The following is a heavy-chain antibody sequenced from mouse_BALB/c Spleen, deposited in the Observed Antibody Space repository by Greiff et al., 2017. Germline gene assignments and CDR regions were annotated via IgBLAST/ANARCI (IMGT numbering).Heavy chain of an antibody. CDR3: TRKDYRYEGDY. V-gene: IGHV1-15*01. D-gene: IGHD2-14*01. CDR2: IDPETGGT. J-gene: IGHJ2*01. Sequence: VQLQQSGAELVRPGASVTLSCKASGYTFTDYEMHWVKQTPVHGLEWIGAIDPETGGTAYNQKFKGKATLTADKSSSTAYMELRSLTSEDSAVYYCTRKDYRYEGDYWGQGTTLTVSS. CDR1: GYTFTDYE.